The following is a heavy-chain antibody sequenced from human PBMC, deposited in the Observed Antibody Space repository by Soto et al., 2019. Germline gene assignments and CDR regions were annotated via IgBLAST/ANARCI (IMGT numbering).Heavy chain of an antibody. CDR3: ARVATKMGLWFGELFPHYYYYMDV. CDR2: IWYDGSNK. CDR1: GFTFSSYG. J-gene: IGHJ6*03. V-gene: IGHV3-33*01. Sequence: PGGSLRLSCAASGFTFSSYGMHWVRQAPGKGPEWVAVIWYDGSNKYYADSVKGRFTISRDNSKNTLYLQMNSLRAEDTAVYYCARVATKMGLWFGELFPHYYYYMDVWGKGTTVTVSS. D-gene: IGHD3-10*01.